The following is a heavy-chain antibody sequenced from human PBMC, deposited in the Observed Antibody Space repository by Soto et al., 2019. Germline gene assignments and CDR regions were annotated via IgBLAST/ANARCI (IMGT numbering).Heavy chain of an antibody. CDR3: ARTLGGGIVATNIDY. Sequence: PGESLKISCKGSGYSFTSYWIGWVRQMPGKGLEWMGIIYPGDSDTRYSPSFQGQVTISADKSISTAYLQWSSLKASDTAMYYCARTLGGGIVATNIDYWGQGTLVTVSS. CDR1: GYSFTSYW. J-gene: IGHJ4*02. V-gene: IGHV5-51*01. CDR2: IYPGDSDT. D-gene: IGHD5-12*01.